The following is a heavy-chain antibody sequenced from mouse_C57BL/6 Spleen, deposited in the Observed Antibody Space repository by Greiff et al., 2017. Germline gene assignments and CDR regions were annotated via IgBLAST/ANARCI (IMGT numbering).Heavy chain of an antibody. D-gene: IGHD1-1*01. CDR1: GYTFTGYW. CDR3: ARLITTVGAPRDY. J-gene: IGHJ4*01. Sequence: VQLQQSGAELMKPGASVKLSCKATGYTFTGYWIEWVKQRPGHGLEWIGEILPGSGSTNYNEKFKGKATFTADTSSNTAYMQLSGLTTEDSAIYYCARLITTVGAPRDYWGQGTSVTVSS. CDR2: ILPGSGST. V-gene: IGHV1-9*01.